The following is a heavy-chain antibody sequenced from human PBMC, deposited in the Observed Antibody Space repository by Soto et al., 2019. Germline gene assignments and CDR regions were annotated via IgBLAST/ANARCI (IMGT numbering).Heavy chain of an antibody. CDR1: GFTFSSYS. V-gene: IGHV3-21*01. CDR3: ARDADYSSSVWDY. J-gene: IGHJ4*02. CDR2: ISSSSSYI. D-gene: IGHD6-6*01. Sequence: EVQLVESGGGLVKPGGSLRLSCAASGFTFSSYSIKWVRQAPGKGLEWVSSISSSSSYIYYADSVKGRFTISRDNAKNSLYLQMNSLRAEDTAVYYCARDADYSSSVWDYWGQGTLVTVSS.